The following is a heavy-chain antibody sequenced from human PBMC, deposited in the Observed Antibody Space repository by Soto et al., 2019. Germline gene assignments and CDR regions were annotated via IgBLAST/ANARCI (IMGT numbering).Heavy chain of an antibody. CDR1: GYSFTAYG. J-gene: IGHJ6*02. Sequence: GASVKVSCKTSGYSFTAYGISWVRQAPGQGLEWMGWISCYNGKTKYAQKVQGRVTMTTDTSTSHAYMEVRSLRSDDTAIYYCARDAPPPELRFLEWHNYDYNGMDVWGQGTTVTVSS. CDR2: ISCYNGKT. D-gene: IGHD3-3*01. V-gene: IGHV1-18*01. CDR3: ARDAPPPELRFLEWHNYDYNGMDV.